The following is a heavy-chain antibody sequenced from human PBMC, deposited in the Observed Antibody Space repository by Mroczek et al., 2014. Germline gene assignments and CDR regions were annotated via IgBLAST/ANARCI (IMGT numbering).Heavy chain of an antibody. Sequence: QVQLQQSGAEVKKPGSSVKVSCKASGGTFSSYAISWVRQAPGQGLEWMGGIIPIFGTANYAQKFQGRVTITADESTSTAYMELSSLRSEDTAVYYCARDGGLRYCSSTSCYLQDYYYYYMDVVGQRDHGHRL. CDR2: IIPIFGTA. J-gene: IGHJ6*03. V-gene: IGHV1-69*01. D-gene: IGHD2-2*01. CDR3: ARDGGLRYCSSTSCYLQDYYYYYMDV. CDR1: GGTFSSYA.